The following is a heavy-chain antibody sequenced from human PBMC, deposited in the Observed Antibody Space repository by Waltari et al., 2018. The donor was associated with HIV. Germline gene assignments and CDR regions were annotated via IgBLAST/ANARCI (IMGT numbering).Heavy chain of an antibody. CDR2: SYPGDSDT. CDR3: ARQIERHGDYEGGMDV. CDR1: GYSFTSYW. D-gene: IGHD4-17*01. J-gene: IGHJ6*02. V-gene: IGHV5-51*01. Sequence: EVQLVQSGAEVKKPGESLKISCKGSGYSFTSYWIGWVRQMPGKGLEWMGISYPGDSDTRYSPSFQGQVTISADKSISTAYLQWSSLKASDTAMYYCARQIERHGDYEGGMDVWGQGTTVTVSS.